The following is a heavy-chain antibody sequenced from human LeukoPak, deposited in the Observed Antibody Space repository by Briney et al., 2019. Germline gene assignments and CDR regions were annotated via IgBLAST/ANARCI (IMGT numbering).Heavy chain of an antibody. J-gene: IGHJ4*02. CDR2: INQDGSER. CDR3: ARDRSTSGRQY. CDR1: GFTFSSFW. V-gene: IGHV3-7*01. D-gene: IGHD3-10*01. Sequence: PGGSLRLSCAASGFTFSSFWMAWVRQVPGEGLEWVANINQDGSERHYVDSLKGRFTVSRDNAKNSLYLQMNTLRAEDTAVYYCARDRSTSGRQYWGQGTLVTVSS.